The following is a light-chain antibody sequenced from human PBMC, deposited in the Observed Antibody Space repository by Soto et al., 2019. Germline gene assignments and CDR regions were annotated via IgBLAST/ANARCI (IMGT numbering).Light chain of an antibody. Sequence: DIQMTQSPSSLSASVEDRVIITCRASQSISNHLNWYQQKPGKAPKLLIFAASSLQSGVPSRFSGSRSGPAFTLTISSRQPEDFATYYCQQSYSSPPTFGQGTKVEIK. CDR1: QSISNH. CDR2: AAS. V-gene: IGKV1-39*01. J-gene: IGKJ1*01. CDR3: QQSYSSPPT.